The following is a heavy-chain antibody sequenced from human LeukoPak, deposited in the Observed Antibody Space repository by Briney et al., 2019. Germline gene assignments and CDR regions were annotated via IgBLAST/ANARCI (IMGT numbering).Heavy chain of an antibody. V-gene: IGHV3-33*01. CDR2: IWYDGSNK. Sequence: GRSLRLSCAASGFTFSSCGMHWVRQAPGKGLEWVAVIWYDGSNKYYADSVKGRFTISRDNSKNTLYLQMNSLRAEDTAVYYCARERVYYDILTGVDYWGQGTLVTVSS. CDR1: GFTFSSCG. J-gene: IGHJ4*02. D-gene: IGHD3-9*01. CDR3: ARERVYYDILTGVDY.